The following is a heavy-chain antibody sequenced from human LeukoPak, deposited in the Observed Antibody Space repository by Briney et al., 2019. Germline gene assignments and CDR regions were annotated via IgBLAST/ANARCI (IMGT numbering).Heavy chain of an antibody. CDR2: IYYSGST. D-gene: IGHD3-3*01. CDR3: ARAEALYDFWSGYYSDAFDI. V-gene: IGHV4-59*01. CDR1: GGSISSYY. Sequence: PSETLSLTCTVSGGSISSYYWSWIRQHPGKGLEWIGYIYYSGSTNYNPSLKSRVTISVDTSKNQFSLKLSSVTAAVTAVYYCARAEALYDFWSGYYSDAFDIWGQGTMVTVSS. J-gene: IGHJ3*02.